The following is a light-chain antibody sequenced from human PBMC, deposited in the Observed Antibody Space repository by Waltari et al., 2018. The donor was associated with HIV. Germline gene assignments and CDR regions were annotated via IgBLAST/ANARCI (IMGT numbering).Light chain of an antibody. J-gene: IGKJ1*01. V-gene: IGKV3-15*01. CDR2: GAS. Sequence: ERVMTQSPATLSVSPGERVTLSCRAGQSITTKLAWYQQTPGQAPRLLIYGASTRAPGIPDRFSGSGSGTEFTLTISRLQSEDFAIYCCQQYNNWPPWTFGQGTKVEI. CDR1: QSITTK. CDR3: QQYNNWPPWT.